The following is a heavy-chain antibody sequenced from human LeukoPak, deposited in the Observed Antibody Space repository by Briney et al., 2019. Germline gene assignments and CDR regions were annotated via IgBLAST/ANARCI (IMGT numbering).Heavy chain of an antibody. CDR2: IKYDGSEK. Sequence: PGGSLRLSCAASGFTLSSYWMSWVRQAPGKGLERVANIKYDGSEKFYVDSVKGRFTVSRDNAKNSLYLQLNSLRAEDTAVYYCASATGEKGGYFDYWGQGTLVTVSS. CDR3: ASATGEKGGYFDY. CDR1: GFTLSSYW. V-gene: IGHV3-7*01. J-gene: IGHJ4*02. D-gene: IGHD7-27*01.